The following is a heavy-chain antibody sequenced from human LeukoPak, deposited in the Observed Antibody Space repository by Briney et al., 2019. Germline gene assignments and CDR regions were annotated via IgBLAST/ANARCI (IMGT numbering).Heavy chain of an antibody. V-gene: IGHV3-23*01. Sequence: GGSLRLSCAASGFTFSSYAMSWVRQAPGKGLEWVSAISGSGGSTYYADSVKGRFTISRDNSKNTLYLQMNSLRAEDTAIYYCAKDSSTTVTTKGGPRRSFDYWGLGTLVTVSS. CDR2: ISGSGGST. CDR1: GFTFSSYA. CDR3: AKDSSTTVTTKGGPRRSFDY. D-gene: IGHD4-17*01. J-gene: IGHJ4*02.